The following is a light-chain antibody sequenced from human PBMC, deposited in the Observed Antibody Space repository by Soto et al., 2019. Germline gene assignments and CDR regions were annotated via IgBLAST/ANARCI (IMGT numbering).Light chain of an antibody. CDR3: QQRSNWPTIT. V-gene: IGKV3-11*01. CDR2: DAS. Sequence: DIVLTQSPATMSLSPGERATLSCRASQSVGSYLAWYQQKPGQAPRLLIYDASNRATGIPARFSGSGSGTDFTLTISSLEPEDFAVYYCQQRSNWPTITFGQGTRLEIK. CDR1: QSVGSY. J-gene: IGKJ5*01.